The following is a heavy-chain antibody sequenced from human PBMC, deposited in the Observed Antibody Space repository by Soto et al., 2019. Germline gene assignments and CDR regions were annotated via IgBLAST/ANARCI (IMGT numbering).Heavy chain of an antibody. CDR2: ISSSGSTI. CDR3: ARETHSSTFDP. V-gene: IGHV3-48*03. Sequence: GGSLRLSCAASGFTFSSYEMNWVRQAPGKGLEWVSYISSSGSTIYCADSVKGRFTISRDNAKNSLYLQMNSLRAEDTAVYYCARETHSSTFDPWGQGTLVTVSS. CDR1: GFTFSSYE. J-gene: IGHJ5*02. D-gene: IGHD6-13*01.